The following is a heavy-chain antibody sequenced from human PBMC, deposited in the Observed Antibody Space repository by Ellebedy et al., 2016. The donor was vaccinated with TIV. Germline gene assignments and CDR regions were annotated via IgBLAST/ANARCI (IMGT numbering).Heavy chain of an antibody. CDR2: ISSDGSET. CDR1: GFTFSSYG. V-gene: IGHV3-33*05. J-gene: IGHJ4*02. Sequence: GEPLKISCAASGFTFSSYGFHWVRQAPGKGLEWVAFISSDGSETYYGDSVKGRFTISRDSSRNTVYLQMNNLRADDTAVYYCARVFISYFFDYWGQGTLVTVSS. CDR3: ARVFISYFFDY. D-gene: IGHD2-2*01.